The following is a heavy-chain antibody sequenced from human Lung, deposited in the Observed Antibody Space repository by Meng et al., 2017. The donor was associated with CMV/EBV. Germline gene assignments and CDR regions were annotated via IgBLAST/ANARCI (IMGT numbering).Heavy chain of an antibody. D-gene: IGHD6-19*01. Sequence: LLGPGPGPVKPSGTRSLTCAVSGGSISSSNWWSWVRQPPGKGLEWIGEIYHSGSTNYNPSLKSRVTISVDKSKNQFSLNLSSVTAADTAVYYCARVGQWLPIDYWGQGTLVTVSS. V-gene: IGHV4-4*02. CDR2: IYHSGST. J-gene: IGHJ4*02. CDR1: GGSISSSNW. CDR3: ARVGQWLPIDY.